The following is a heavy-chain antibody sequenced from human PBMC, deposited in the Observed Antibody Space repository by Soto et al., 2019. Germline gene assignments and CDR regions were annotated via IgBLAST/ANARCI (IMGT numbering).Heavy chain of an antibody. Sequence: GGSLRLSCAASGFTFTRYSMNWVRQAPGKGLEWVSSISSTTNYIYYADSMKGRFTVSRDNAKNSVYLEMNSLSAEDTAVYYCARESEDLTSNFDYWGQGTLVTVPQ. CDR2: ISSTTNYI. CDR1: GFTFTRYS. J-gene: IGHJ4*02. V-gene: IGHV3-21*01. CDR3: ARESEDLTSNFDY.